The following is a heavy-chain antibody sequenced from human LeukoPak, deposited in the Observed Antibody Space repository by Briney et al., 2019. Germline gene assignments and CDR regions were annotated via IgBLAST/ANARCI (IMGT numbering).Heavy chain of an antibody. D-gene: IGHD3-9*01. V-gene: IGHV4-34*01. J-gene: IGHJ3*02. Sequence: SETLSLTCAVYGGSFSVYYWSWIRQPPGKGLEWMGEINHTGSTNYNPSLKSRVTISVDTSKNQFSLKMSSVTAADTAVYYCARGSSYYDILSPLNAFDIWGQGTMVTVSS. CDR3: ARGSSYYDILSPLNAFDI. CDR1: GGSFSVYY. CDR2: INHTGST.